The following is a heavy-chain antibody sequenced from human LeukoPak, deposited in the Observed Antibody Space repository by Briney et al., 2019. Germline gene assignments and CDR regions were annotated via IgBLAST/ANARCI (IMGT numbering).Heavy chain of an antibody. J-gene: IGHJ4*02. V-gene: IGHV1-69*01. CDR3: ARDRRGYFDY. Sequence: SVKVSCKASGGTFSSYAISWVRQSPGQGLGWMGGSIPIFGTANYAQKFQGRVTITADESTSTAYMELSSLRSEDTAVYSCARDRRGYFDYWGQGTLVTVSS. CDR1: GGTFSSYA. CDR2: SIPIFGTA.